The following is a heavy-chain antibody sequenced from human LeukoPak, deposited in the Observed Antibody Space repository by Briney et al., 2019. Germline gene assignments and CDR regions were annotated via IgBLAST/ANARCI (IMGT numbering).Heavy chain of an antibody. D-gene: IGHD3-16*02. CDR3: AREHMITFGGVIAPTYNWFDP. CDR2: IYTSGST. J-gene: IGHJ5*02. V-gene: IGHV4-4*07. CDR1: GGSFSGYY. Sequence: PSETLSLTCAVYGGSFSGYYWSWIRQPAGKGLEWIGRIYTSGSTNYNPSLKSRVTMSVDTSKNQFSLKLSSVTAADTAVYYCAREHMITFGGVIAPTYNWFDPWGQGTLVTVSS.